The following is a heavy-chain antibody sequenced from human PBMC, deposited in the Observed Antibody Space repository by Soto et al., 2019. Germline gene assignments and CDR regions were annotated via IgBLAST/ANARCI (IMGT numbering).Heavy chain of an antibody. CDR2: TYYRSKGYN. CDR3: ARDSGGQLASIILYAFDI. J-gene: IGHJ3*02. Sequence: SQTLSLTCAISGDSVSSNSAAWNWIRQSPSRGLEWLGRTYYRSKGYNDYAVSVKSRITSNPDTSKNQFSLQLNSVTPEDTAVYYCARDSGGQLASIILYAFDIWGQGTMVTVSS. V-gene: IGHV6-1*01. D-gene: IGHD1-1*01. CDR1: GDSVSSNSAA.